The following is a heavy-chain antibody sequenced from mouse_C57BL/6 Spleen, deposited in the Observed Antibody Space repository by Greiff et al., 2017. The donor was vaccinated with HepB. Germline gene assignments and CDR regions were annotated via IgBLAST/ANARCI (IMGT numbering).Heavy chain of an antibody. D-gene: IGHD1-1*01. Sequence: VKLQQSGAELVRPGASVTLSCKASGYTFTDYEMHWVKQTPVHGLEWIGAIDPETGGTAYNQKFKGKAILTADKSSSTAYMELRSLTSEDSAVYYCTRFPDYYGSSLFAYWGQGTLVTVSA. CDR2: IDPETGGT. J-gene: IGHJ3*01. CDR3: TRFPDYYGSSLFAY. CDR1: GYTFTDYE. V-gene: IGHV1-15*01.